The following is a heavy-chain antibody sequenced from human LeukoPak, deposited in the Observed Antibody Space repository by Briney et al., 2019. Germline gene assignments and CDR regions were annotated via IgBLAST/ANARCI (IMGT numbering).Heavy chain of an antibody. V-gene: IGHV3-20*04. J-gene: IGHJ4*02. CDR2: INWNGGST. CDR3: ARDSKRSNDY. Sequence: GGSLRLSCAASGFTFSSYSMNWVRQAPGKGLEWVSGINWNGGSTGYADSVKGRFTISRDNAKNSLYLQMNSLRAEDTALYYCARDSKRSNDYWGQGTLVTVSS. D-gene: IGHD2-15*01. CDR1: GFTFSSYS.